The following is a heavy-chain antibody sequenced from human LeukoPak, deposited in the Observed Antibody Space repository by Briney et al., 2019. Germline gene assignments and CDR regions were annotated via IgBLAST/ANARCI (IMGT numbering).Heavy chain of an antibody. Sequence: PGGSLRLSCAASGFTLSSFWMHWVRQAPGKGLEWVSRISSDGSSTNYADSVKGRFAISRGAAKNTLFLQINSLRAEDTAVYFCAAAGRGSLDYWGQGTLVTVSS. D-gene: IGHD3-16*01. CDR1: GFTLSSFW. CDR2: ISSDGSST. V-gene: IGHV3-74*01. CDR3: AAAGRGSLDY. J-gene: IGHJ4*02.